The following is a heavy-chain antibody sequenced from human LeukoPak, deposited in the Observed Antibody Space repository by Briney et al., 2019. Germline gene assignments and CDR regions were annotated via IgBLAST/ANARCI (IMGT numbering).Heavy chain of an antibody. CDR1: GGSISSYY. V-gene: IGHV4-4*07. J-gene: IGHJ4*02. CDR2: IYSSGTT. Sequence: SETLSLTCTVSGGSISSYYWSWLRQPAGKGLEWIGRIYSSGTTNYNPSLKSRVTMSIDTTQFSLKLSSVTAADTAVYFCACGVAAAGWLYFDYWGQGSLVTVSS. CDR3: ACGVAAAGWLYFDY. D-gene: IGHD6-13*01.